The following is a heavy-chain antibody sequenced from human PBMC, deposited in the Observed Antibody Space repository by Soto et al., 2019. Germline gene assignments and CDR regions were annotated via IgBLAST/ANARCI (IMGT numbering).Heavy chain of an antibody. J-gene: IGHJ2*01. CDR1: GYSFTSYW. D-gene: IGHD3-16*01. CDR3: ARHPISETYNWYFDL. V-gene: IGHV5-10-1*01. CDR2: IDPSDSYT. Sequence: GESLKISCKGSGYSFTSYWISWVRQMPGKGLEWMGRIDPSDSYTNYSPSFQGHVTISADKSISTAYLQWSSLKASDTAMYYCARHPISETYNWYFDLWGRGTLVTVSS.